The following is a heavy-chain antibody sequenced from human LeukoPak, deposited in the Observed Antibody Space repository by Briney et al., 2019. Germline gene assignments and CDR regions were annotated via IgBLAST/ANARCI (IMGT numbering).Heavy chain of an antibody. V-gene: IGHV3-30*03. J-gene: IGHJ4*02. CDR3: ARDLCSGDSCYSGDY. CDR2: ISYDGSNK. CDR1: GFTFSSYS. Sequence: GGSLRLSCAASGFTFSSYSMNWVRQAPGKGLEWVAVISYDGSNKYYADSVKGRFTISRDSSKNTLSLQMSSLRAEDTAVYYCARDLCSGDSCYSGDYWGQGTLVTVSS. D-gene: IGHD2-15*01.